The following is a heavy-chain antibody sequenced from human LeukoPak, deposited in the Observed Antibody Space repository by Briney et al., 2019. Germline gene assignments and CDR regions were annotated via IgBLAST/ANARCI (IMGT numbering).Heavy chain of an antibody. J-gene: IGHJ6*02. CDR2: ISGSSSYI. Sequence: GGSLRLSCATSGFTFSGYRMNWVRQAPGKGLEWVSSISGSSSYIYYTDSVKGRFTLSRDNAKNSLVLQMNSLRAEDTGVYYCARDMGEPVYGMDVWGPGTTVTVFS. D-gene: IGHD1-26*01. CDR3: ARDMGEPVYGMDV. CDR1: GFTFSGYR. V-gene: IGHV3-21*01.